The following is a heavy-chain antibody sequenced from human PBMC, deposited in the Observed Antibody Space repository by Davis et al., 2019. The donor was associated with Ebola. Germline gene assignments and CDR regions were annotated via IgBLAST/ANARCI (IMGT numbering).Heavy chain of an antibody. Sequence: GEFLKISCAASGFTFSGSAMHWVRQASGKGLEWVGRIRSKANSYATTYGASVKGRFTISRDDAKNTAYLQMNSLKTEDTAVYYCTRGPPYTSAWDWGQGTLVTVSS. V-gene: IGHV3-73*01. CDR3: TRGPPYTSAWD. CDR1: GFTFSGSA. J-gene: IGHJ4*02. CDR2: IRSKANSYAT. D-gene: IGHD6-19*01.